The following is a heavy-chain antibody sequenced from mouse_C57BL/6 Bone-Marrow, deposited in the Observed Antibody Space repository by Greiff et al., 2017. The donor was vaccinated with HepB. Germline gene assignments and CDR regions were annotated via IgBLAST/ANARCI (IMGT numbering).Heavy chain of an antibody. D-gene: IGHD3-1*01. J-gene: IGHJ1*03. CDR2: INPNNGGT. V-gene: IGHV1-26*01. CDR1: GYTFTDYY. Sequence: EVQLQQSGPELVKPGASVKISCKASGYTFTDYYMNWVKQSHGKSLEWIGDINPNNGGTSYNQKFKGKATLTVDKSSSTAYMELRSLTSEDSAVYYCARRGGLRWYFDVWGTGTTVTVSS. CDR3: ARRGGLRWYFDV.